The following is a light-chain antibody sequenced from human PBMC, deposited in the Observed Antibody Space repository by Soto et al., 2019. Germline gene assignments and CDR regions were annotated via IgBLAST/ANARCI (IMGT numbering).Light chain of an antibody. CDR2: GTS. Sequence: EIVMTQSPATLSVSPGESATLSCRASQSVSRNLAWYQQKPGQTPRLLIYGTSTRTTGTPPRFTGSGSGTDFTLTISSLQSEDFAVYYCQQFNDWPEFTFGPGTKVEIK. J-gene: IGKJ3*01. V-gene: IGKV3D-15*01. CDR3: QQFNDWPEFT. CDR1: QSVSRN.